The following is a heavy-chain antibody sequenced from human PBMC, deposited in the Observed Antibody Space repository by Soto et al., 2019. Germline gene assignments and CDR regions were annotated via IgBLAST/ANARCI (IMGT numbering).Heavy chain of an antibody. CDR3: ARLGASYYYDSSGSFDY. CDR1: GNSLTTYW. J-gene: IGHJ4*02. D-gene: IGHD3-22*01. V-gene: IGHV5-51*01. CDR2: IYPGDSDT. Sequence: PGESLKISCQGSGNSLTTYWIAWVRHMPGKGLEWMGIIYPGDSDTRYSPSFQGQVTISADKSISTAYLQWSSLKASDTAMYYCARLGASYYYDSSGSFDYWGQGTLVTVSS.